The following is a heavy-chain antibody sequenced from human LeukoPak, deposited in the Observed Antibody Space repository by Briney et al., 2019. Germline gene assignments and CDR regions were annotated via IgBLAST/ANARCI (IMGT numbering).Heavy chain of an antibody. V-gene: IGHV3-21*01. CDR1: GFTFSSYS. CDR2: ISSSSSYI. J-gene: IGHJ5*02. CDR3: ARRGYDYGGWFDP. D-gene: IGHD5-12*01. Sequence: GGSLRLSCTGSGFTFSSYSMNWVRQAPGKGLGWVSSISSSSSYIYYADSVKGRFTISRDNAKNSLYLQMNSLRAEDTAVYYCARRGYDYGGWFDPWGQGTLVTVSS.